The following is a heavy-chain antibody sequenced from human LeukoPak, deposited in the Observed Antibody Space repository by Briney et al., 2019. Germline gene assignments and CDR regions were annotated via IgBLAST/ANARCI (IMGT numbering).Heavy chain of an antibody. D-gene: IGHD2-8*01. CDR2: INPNSGGT. J-gene: IGHJ5*02. CDR3: ARSPPGYCTNGVCSEFDP. V-gene: IGHV1-2*02. Sequence: ASVKVSCKAFGYTFTGYYMHWVRQAPGQGLEWMGWINPNSGGTNYAQKFQGRVTMTRDTSISTAYMELSRLRSDDTAVYYCARSPPGYCTNGVCSEFDPWGQGTLVTVSS. CDR1: GYTFTGYY.